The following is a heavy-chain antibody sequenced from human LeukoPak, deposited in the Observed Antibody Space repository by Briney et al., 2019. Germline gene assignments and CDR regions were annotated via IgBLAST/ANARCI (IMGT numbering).Heavy chain of an antibody. CDR3: ARDLHSGSSYYFDY. D-gene: IGHD1-26*01. V-gene: IGHV3-23*01. J-gene: IGHJ4*02. CDR1: GFTFSSYA. CDR2: ISGSGGST. Sequence: PGGSLRLSCAASGFTFSSYAMSWVRQAPGKGLEWVSAISGSGGSTYYADSVKGRFTISRDNAKNSLYLQMNSLRAEDTAVYYCARDLHSGSSYYFDYWGQGTLVTVSS.